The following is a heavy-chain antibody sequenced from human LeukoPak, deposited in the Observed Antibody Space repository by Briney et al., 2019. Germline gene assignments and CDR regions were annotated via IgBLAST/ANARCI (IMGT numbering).Heavy chain of an antibody. CDR3: ARDFYIAAAGTGY. CDR2: ISAYNGNT. CDR1: GYTFTSYG. J-gene: IGHJ4*02. V-gene: IGHV1-18*01. D-gene: IGHD6-13*01. Sequence: ASVKVSCKASGYTFTSYGISWVRQAPGQGLEWMGWISAYNGNTNYAQRVQGRVSMTTDASTCTAYMELRRLRSDDTAVYYCARDFYIAAAGTGYWGQGTLVSVSS.